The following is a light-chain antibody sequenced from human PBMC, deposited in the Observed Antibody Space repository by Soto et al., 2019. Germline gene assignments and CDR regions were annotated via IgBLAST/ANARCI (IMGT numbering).Light chain of an antibody. CDR2: NND. CDR3: EAWDDSLYGAV. Sequence: QPVLTQPPSASGTPGQRVTISCSGSSSNIGANPINWYQQLPGTAPKLLIYNNDQRPSGVPDRFSASKSGTSASLAISGLQSEDEADYYCEAWDDSLYGAVLGGGTQLTVL. J-gene: IGLJ2*01. V-gene: IGLV1-44*01. CDR1: SSNIGANP.